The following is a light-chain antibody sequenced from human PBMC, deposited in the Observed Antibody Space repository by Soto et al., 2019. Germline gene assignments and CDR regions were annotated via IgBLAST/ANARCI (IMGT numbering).Light chain of an antibody. V-gene: IGLV2-8*01. CDR2: DVT. Sequence: QSALTQPPSASGSPGQSVTISCTGTSSDVGGYNYVSWYQQHPGKAPKLMIYDVTKRPSGVPDHFSGSKSGNTASLTVSGLQAEDEAHYYCSSYAGGNNLVFGGGTKLTVL. CDR3: SSYAGGNNLV. J-gene: IGLJ3*02. CDR1: SSDVGGYNY.